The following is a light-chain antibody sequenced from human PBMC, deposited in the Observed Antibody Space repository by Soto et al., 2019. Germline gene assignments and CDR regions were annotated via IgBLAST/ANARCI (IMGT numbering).Light chain of an antibody. CDR1: NIGSKS. Sequence: SYALTQPPSVSVAPGQTARSTCGGNNIGSKSVHWYQQKPGQAPVLVVYDDSDRPSGIPERFSGSNSGNTATLTISRVEAGDEADYYCQVWDSSSDHRYVFGTGTKVTVL. CDR2: DDS. V-gene: IGLV3-21*02. J-gene: IGLJ1*01. CDR3: QVWDSSSDHRYV.